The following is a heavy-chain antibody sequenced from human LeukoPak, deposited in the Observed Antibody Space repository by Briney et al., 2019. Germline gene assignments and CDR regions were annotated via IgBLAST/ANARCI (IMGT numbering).Heavy chain of an antibody. Sequence: GGSLRLSCAASGFTFSSYAMSWVRQAPGKGLEWVSAISGSGGSTYYADSVKGRFTIPRDNSKNTLYLQMYSLRAEDTAVYYCAKVHTVTTYYFDYWGQGTLVTVSS. V-gene: IGHV3-23*01. CDR1: GFTFSSYA. CDR2: ISGSGGST. CDR3: AKVHTVTTYYFDY. J-gene: IGHJ4*02. D-gene: IGHD4-11*01.